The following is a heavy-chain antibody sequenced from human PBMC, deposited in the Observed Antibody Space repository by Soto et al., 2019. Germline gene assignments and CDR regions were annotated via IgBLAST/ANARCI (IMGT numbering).Heavy chain of an antibody. CDR3: ARDYDSSGYPRYYFDY. J-gene: IGHJ4*02. Sequence: QVQLVESGGGVVQPGRSLRLSCAASGFTFSSYGMHWVRQAPGKGLEWVAVIRYDGSNKYYADSVKGRFTISRDNSKNTLYLQMNSLRAEDTAVYYCARDYDSSGYPRYYFDYWGQGTLVTVSS. D-gene: IGHD3-22*01. CDR1: GFTFSSYG. V-gene: IGHV3-33*01. CDR2: IRYDGSNK.